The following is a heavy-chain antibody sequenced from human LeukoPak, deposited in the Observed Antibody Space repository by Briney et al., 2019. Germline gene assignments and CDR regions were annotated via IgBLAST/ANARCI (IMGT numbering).Heavy chain of an antibody. CDR2: ISTSSSYI. D-gene: IGHD1-14*01. CDR1: GFTFSSYS. CDR3: ARGTLNIPGEHGAFDY. V-gene: IGHV3-21*01. J-gene: IGHJ4*02. Sequence: GGSLRLSCAASGFTFSSYSMNWVRQAPGKGLEWVSSISTSSSYIHYADSVKGRFTISRDNAKNSLYLQMDSLRAEDTAVYYCARGTLNIPGEHGAFDYWGQGTLVTVSS.